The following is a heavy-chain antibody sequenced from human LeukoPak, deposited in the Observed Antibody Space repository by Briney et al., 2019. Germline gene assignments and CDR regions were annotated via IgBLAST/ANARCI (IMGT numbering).Heavy chain of an antibody. V-gene: IGHV1-8*01. CDR3: ARGNSGYDYSYYYMDV. CDR1: GYTFTSYD. D-gene: IGHD5-12*01. J-gene: IGHJ6*03. CDR2: MNPNSGNT. Sequence: ASVKASCKASGYTFTSYDINWVRQATGQGLEWMGWMNPNSGNTGYAQKFQGRVTMTRDTSISTAYMELSRLRSDDTAVYYCARGNSGYDYSYYYMDVWGKGTTVTVSS.